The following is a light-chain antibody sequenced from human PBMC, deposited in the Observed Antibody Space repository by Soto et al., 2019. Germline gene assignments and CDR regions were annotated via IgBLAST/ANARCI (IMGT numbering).Light chain of an antibody. J-gene: IGKJ1*01. Sequence: DIQMTQSPSTLSASVGDRVTITCRASQSVNKWLAWYQQKAGQAPHLLIYKASILGSGVPSRFSGSGSGTEFTLTISSLQPDDFGIYYCQQYNSQSWAFGQGTKV. CDR1: QSVNKW. CDR3: QQYNSQSWA. CDR2: KAS. V-gene: IGKV1-5*03.